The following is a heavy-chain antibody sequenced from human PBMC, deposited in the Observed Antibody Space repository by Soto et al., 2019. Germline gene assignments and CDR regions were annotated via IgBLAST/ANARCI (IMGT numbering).Heavy chain of an antibody. J-gene: IGHJ5*02. CDR1: GFSLSTSGVG. CDR3: ADYLRDEYSSSWYTKAGYWFDP. Sequence: QITLKESGPTLVKPTQTLTLTCTFSGFSLSTSGVGVGWIRQPPGKALEWLALIYWDDDKRYSPSLKSRPTITKYTSNNHVVLTMTNMDPVDTATYYCADYLRDEYSSSWYTKAGYWFDPWGQGTLVTVSS. V-gene: IGHV2-5*02. D-gene: IGHD6-13*01. CDR2: IYWDDDK.